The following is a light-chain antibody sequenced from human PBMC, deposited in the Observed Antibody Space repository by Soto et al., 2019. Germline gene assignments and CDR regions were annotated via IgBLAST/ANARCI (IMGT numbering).Light chain of an antibody. CDR1: SGDVGGYNY. CDR2: EVS. CDR3: NSYTSGSTPYV. J-gene: IGLJ1*01. V-gene: IGLV2-14*01. Sequence: QSALTQPASVSGSPGQSITISCTGTSGDVGGYNYVSWYQQHPGKAPKLMIYEVSNRPSGVSHRFSGSKSGNTASLTISGLQAEDEADYYCNSYTSGSTPYVFGTGTKVTV.